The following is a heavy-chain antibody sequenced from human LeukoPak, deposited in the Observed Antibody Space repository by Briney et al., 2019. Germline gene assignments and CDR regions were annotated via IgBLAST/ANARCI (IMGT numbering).Heavy chain of an antibody. CDR3: ARTPRSTVTPLFDY. V-gene: IGHV1-2*02. CDR1: GYTFTGYY. D-gene: IGHD4-17*01. CDR2: INPNSGGT. J-gene: IGHJ4*02. Sequence: ASVQASCKASGYTFTGYYMHWVRQAPGQGLEWMGWINPNSGGTNYAQKFQGRVTMTRDTSISTAYMELSRLRSDDTAVYYCARTPRSTVTPLFDYWGQGTLVTVSS.